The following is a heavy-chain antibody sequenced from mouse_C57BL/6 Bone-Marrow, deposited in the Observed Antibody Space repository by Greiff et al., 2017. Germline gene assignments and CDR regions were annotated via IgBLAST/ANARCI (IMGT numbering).Heavy chain of an antibody. J-gene: IGHJ2*01. V-gene: IGHV5-16*01. CDR2: INYDGSST. CDR1: GFTFSDYY. D-gene: IGHD3-1*01. Sequence: EVKLMESEGGLVQPGSSMTLSCTASGFTFSDYYMAWVRQVPEKGLEWVANINYDGSSTYYLDSLKSRFIISRDNAKNILYLQMSSLKSEDTATYYCARDRGVDFDYWGQGTTLTVSS. CDR3: ARDRGVDFDY.